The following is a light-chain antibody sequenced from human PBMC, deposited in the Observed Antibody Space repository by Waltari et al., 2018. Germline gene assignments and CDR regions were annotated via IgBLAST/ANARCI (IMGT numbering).Light chain of an antibody. CDR2: LGS. CDR1: QSLLHRNGNNY. CDR3: MQSLEALWT. V-gene: IGKV2-28*01. Sequence: DIVMTQSPLSLPVTPGEPASISCRSSQSLLHRNGNNYLAWYLQKPGQSPQLLIYLGSSRASGVPDRFSGSGSGTDFTLKISRVEAEDVGVYYCMQSLEALWTFGQGTKVEIK. J-gene: IGKJ1*01.